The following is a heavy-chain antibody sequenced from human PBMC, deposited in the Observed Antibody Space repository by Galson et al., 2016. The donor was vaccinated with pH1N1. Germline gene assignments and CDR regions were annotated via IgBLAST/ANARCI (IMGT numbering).Heavy chain of an antibody. CDR3: ARPQSLATPAFFLGA. V-gene: IGHV5-51*03. CDR1: GSTFTNYW. D-gene: IGHD6-13*01. J-gene: IGHJ5*02. CDR2: IYPGDSDA. Sequence: QSGAEVTKPGESLKISCRASGSTFTNYWIGWVRQVPGKGLEWMAIIYPGDSDARYSPSFQGRVTSSADKSISTAYLHWSSLKASDTAIYYCARPQSLATPAFFLGAWGRGTLVTGSS.